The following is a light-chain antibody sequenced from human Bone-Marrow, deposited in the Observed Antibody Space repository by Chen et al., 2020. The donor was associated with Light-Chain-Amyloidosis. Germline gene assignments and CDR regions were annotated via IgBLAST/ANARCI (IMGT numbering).Light chain of an antibody. CDR3: QSAGSSGTDEVI. J-gene: IGLJ2*01. V-gene: IGLV3-25*03. CDR2: RDT. Sequence: SYELTQPPSVSVSPGQTARITCSGDDLPTKYAYWYQQKPGQAPVLVIHRDTERPSGISERCCGSSAGTTATLTISGVQAEDEADYHCQSAGSSGTDEVIFGGGTKLTVL. CDR1: DLPTKY.